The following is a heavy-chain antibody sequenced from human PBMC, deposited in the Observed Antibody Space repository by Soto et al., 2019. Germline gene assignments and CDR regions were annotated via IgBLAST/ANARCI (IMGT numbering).Heavy chain of an antibody. V-gene: IGHV5-51*01. CDR2: IYPGDSDT. D-gene: IGHD3-9*01. CDR1: GYSFTSYW. Sequence: GESLKISCKGSGYSFTSYWIGWVRQMPGKGLEWMGIIYPGDSDTRYSPSFQGQVTISADKSISTAYLQWSSLKASDTAMYYWASTYYDILTGYFGAFDIWGQGTMVTVSS. CDR3: ASTYYDILTGYFGAFDI. J-gene: IGHJ3*02.